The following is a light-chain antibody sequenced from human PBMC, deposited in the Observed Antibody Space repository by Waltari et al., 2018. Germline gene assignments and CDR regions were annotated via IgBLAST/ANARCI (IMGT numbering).Light chain of an antibody. CDR3: SSYTRSTTLV. CDR1: TSDVGGYNY. Sequence: QSALTQPASVSGSPGQSITISCTGTTSDVGGYNYVSGYQRHPRSAPKLMLYEVSNRPSGVSIRVSGSKSGTTASLTISGLQAEDEADYYCSSYTRSTTLVFGGGTKLTVL. CDR2: EVS. J-gene: IGLJ3*02. V-gene: IGLV2-14*01.